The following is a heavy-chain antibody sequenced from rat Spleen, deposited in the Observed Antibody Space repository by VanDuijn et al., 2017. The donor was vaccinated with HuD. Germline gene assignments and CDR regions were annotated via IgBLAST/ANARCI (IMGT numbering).Heavy chain of an antibody. Sequence: QVQLKESGPGLVQPSQTLSLTCTVSGFSLSSNGVSWVRQSPGKGLEWVAAISSDGNSYYNSALKSRLNISRDTSKSQVFLKMSSLKTEDTATYYCARSAYYGYTGDYWGQGVMVTVSS. CDR3: ARSAYYGYTGDY. J-gene: IGHJ2*01. V-gene: IGHV2S12*01. CDR1: GFSLSSNG. D-gene: IGHD1-9*01. CDR2: ISSDGNS.